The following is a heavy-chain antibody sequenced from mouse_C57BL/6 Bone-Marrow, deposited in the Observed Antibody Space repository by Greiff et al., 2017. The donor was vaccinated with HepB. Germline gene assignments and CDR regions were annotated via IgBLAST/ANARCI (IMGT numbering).Heavy chain of an antibody. D-gene: IGHD1-1*01. CDR3: ARHPYYGSSYWYFDV. V-gene: IGHV5-6*01. Sequence: EVHLVESGGDLVKPGGSLKLSCAASGFTFSSYGMSWVRQTPDKRLEWVATISSGGSYTYYPDSVKGRFTISRDNAKNTLYLQMSSLKSEDTAMYYCARHPYYGSSYWYFDVCGTGTTVTVSS. CDR2: ISSGGSYT. CDR1: GFTFSSYG. J-gene: IGHJ1*03.